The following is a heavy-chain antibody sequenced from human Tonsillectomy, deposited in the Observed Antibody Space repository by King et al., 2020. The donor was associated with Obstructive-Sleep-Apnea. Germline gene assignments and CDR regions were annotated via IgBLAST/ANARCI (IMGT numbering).Heavy chain of an antibody. D-gene: IGHD3-10*01. CDR1: GFTFSSNY. Sequence: VQLVESGGGLVQPGGSLRLSCAASGFTFSSNYMSWVRQAPGKGLEWVSVIYSGGSTYYADSVKGRFTISRHNSKNTLYLQMNSLRAEDTAVYYCARAQILLWFGELLSYYGMDVWGQGTTVTVSS. CDR3: ARAQILLWFGELLSYYGMDV. J-gene: IGHJ6*02. CDR2: IYSGGST. V-gene: IGHV3-53*04.